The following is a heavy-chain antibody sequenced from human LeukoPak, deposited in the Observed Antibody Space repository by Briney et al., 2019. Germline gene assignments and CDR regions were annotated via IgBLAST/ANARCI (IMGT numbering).Heavy chain of an antibody. J-gene: IGHJ3*02. Sequence: PGGSLRLSCAASGFTFSSYAMSWVRQAPGKGLEWVSAISGSGGSTYYADSVKGRFTISRDNSKNTLYLQMNSLRAEDTAVYYCARGIDSWDAFDIWGQGTMVTVSS. V-gene: IGHV3-23*01. CDR1: GFTFSSYA. CDR3: ARGIDSWDAFDI. D-gene: IGHD3-9*01. CDR2: ISGSGGST.